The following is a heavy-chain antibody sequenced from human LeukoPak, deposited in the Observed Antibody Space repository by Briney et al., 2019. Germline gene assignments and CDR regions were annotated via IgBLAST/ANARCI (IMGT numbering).Heavy chain of an antibody. J-gene: IGHJ5*02. CDR1: GGSISSSNW. Sequence: SGTLSLTCAVSGGSISSSNWWSWVRQPPGRGLEWIGEIYHSGSTNYNPSLKSRVTISVDKSKNQFSLKLSSVTAADTAVYYCARGYYYGSGTRFDPWGQGTLVTVSS. V-gene: IGHV4-4*02. D-gene: IGHD3-10*01. CDR3: ARGYYYGSGTRFDP. CDR2: IYHSGST.